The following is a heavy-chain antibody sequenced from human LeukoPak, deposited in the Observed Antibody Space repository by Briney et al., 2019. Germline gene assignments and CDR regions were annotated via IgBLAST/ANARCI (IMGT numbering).Heavy chain of an antibody. J-gene: IGHJ2*01. CDR2: IDPKSGGT. CDR1: GYIFTAYN. CDR3: ATKLAIPQWYFDL. V-gene: IGHV1-2*02. D-gene: IGHD1-1*01. Sequence: GASVKVSCKASGYIFTAYNIHWVGQAPGQGLEWMGWIDPKSGGTKYAQQFQGRVSMTRDTSMSTAYMEFSSLRPDDTAVYYCATKLAIPQWYFDLWGRGTQVTVSS.